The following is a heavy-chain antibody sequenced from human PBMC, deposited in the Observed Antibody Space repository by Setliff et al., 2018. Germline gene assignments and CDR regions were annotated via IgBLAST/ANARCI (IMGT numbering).Heavy chain of an antibody. V-gene: IGHV4-61*09. D-gene: IGHD6-19*01. CDR2: INRRGST. J-gene: IGHJ6*03. CDR3: ARASSGWYSAYYYYMDA. Sequence: SETLSLTCTVSGGSVNSGYDNWNWLRQPAGKGLEWIGHINRRGSTNFSPSLKSRVTISLDTSKNQFSLNLTSVTAADTAVYYCARASSGWYSAYYYYMDAWGKGTTVTVSS. CDR1: GGSVNSGYDN.